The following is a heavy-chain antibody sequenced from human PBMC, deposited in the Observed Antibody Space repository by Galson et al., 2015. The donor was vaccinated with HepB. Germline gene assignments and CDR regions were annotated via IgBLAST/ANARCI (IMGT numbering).Heavy chain of an antibody. V-gene: IGHV3-33*01. CDR3: ARERNISSPAALDP. CDR2: IWDNGSNK. CDR1: GFTFSSYD. J-gene: IGHJ5*02. D-gene: IGHD2/OR15-2a*01. Sequence: SLRLSCAASGFTFSSYDMHWVRQAPGKGLEWVAVIWDNGSNKFYVDSVKGRFTISRDNSKNTVYLQMSSLRAEDTAVYYCARERNISSPAALDPWGEGTRVTVPS.